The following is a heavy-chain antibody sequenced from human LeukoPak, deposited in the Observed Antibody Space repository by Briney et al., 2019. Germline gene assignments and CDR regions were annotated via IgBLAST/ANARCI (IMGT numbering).Heavy chain of an antibody. CDR3: ASEGIYDSSGYYDY. Sequence: PGGSLRLSCAASGFTFSDYYMSWIRQAPGKGLEWVSYISSSGSTIYYADPVKGRFTISRDNAKNSLYLQMNSLRAEDTAVYYCASEGIYDSSGYYDYWGQGTLVTVSS. CDR2: ISSSGSTI. D-gene: IGHD3-22*01. J-gene: IGHJ4*02. V-gene: IGHV3-11*01. CDR1: GFTFSDYY.